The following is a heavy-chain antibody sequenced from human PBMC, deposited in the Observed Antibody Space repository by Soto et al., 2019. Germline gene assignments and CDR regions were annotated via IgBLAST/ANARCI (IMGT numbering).Heavy chain of an antibody. J-gene: IGHJ4*02. D-gene: IGHD3-3*01. CDR3: ARDVFGVGATPPFDS. CDR1: GYTFSNSA. V-gene: IGHV1-18*01. Sequence: QVHLVQSGPEMKKPGASVKVSCKASGYTFSNSAISWVRQAPGQGLEWMGWISAYNGNKNYAQNVQGRVTMTTDTSTSTAYMELRSLRSDDTAVYYCARDVFGVGATPPFDSWGQGTLVIVSS. CDR2: ISAYNGNK.